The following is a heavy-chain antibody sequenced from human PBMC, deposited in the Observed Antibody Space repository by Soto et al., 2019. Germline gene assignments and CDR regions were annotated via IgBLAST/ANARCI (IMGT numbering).Heavy chain of an antibody. CDR3: ARESGGSYYNPYYYYYGMDV. Sequence: SVKVSCKASGGTFSSYAISWVRQAPGQGLEWMGGIIPIFGTANYAQKFQGRVTITADESTSTAYMELSSLRSEDTAVYYCARESGGSYYNPYYYYYGMDVWGQGTTVTVS. J-gene: IGHJ6*02. CDR1: GGTFSSYA. V-gene: IGHV1-69*13. CDR2: IIPIFGTA. D-gene: IGHD3-10*01.